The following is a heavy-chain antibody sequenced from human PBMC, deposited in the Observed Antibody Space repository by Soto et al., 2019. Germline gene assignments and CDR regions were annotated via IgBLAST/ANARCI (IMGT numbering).Heavy chain of an antibody. CDR2: MNPNSGNT. CDR3: ARATGVPYYDFWSGSLDYMDV. V-gene: IGHV1-8*01. Sequence: QVQLVQSGAEVKKPGASVKVSCKASGYTFTSYDINWVRQATGQGLEWMGWMNPNSGNTGYAQKFQGRVTMTRNTSISTAYMELSSLRSEDTAVYYCARATGVPYYDFWSGSLDYMDVWGKGTTVTVSS. CDR1: GYTFTSYD. D-gene: IGHD3-3*01. J-gene: IGHJ6*03.